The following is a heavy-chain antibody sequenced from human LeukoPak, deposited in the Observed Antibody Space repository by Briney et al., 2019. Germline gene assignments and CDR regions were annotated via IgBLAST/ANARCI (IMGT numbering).Heavy chain of an antibody. D-gene: IGHD2-2*02. CDR2: INHSGST. J-gene: IGHJ5*02. CDR3: ARGDRGSWYTGFDP. CDR1: GGSFSGYY. Sequence: SETLSLTCAVYGGSFSGYYWSWIRQPPGKGLEWIGEINHSGSTNYNQSLKSRVTISVDTSKNQFSLKLSSVTAADTAVYYCARGDRGSWYTGFDPWGQGTLVTVSS. V-gene: IGHV4-34*01.